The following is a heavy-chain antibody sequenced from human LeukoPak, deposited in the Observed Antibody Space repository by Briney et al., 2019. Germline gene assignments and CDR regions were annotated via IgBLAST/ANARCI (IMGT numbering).Heavy chain of an antibody. D-gene: IGHD3-3*01. V-gene: IGHV3-7*03. CDR3: ARVNRVVRSPCAFDI. J-gene: IGHJ3*02. CDR1: GFTFSSYW. Sequence: PGGSLRLSCAASGFTFSSYWMSWVRQAPGKGLEWVANIKQDGSEKYYVDSVKGRFTISRDNAKNSLYLQMNSLRAEDTAVYYCARVNRVVRSPCAFDIWGQGTMVTVSS. CDR2: IKQDGSEK.